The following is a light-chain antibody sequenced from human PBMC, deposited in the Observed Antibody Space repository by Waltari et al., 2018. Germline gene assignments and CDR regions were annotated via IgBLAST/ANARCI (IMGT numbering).Light chain of an antibody. Sequence: SYVLTQPPSVSVAPGKTARITCGGNNIGSKSVHWYQQKPGQAPILVIYDDSDRPSGIPERFSGSNSGNTATLTISRVEAGDEADYFCQVWDSSSDHYVFGTGTKVTVL. CDR3: QVWDSSSDHYV. J-gene: IGLJ1*01. CDR1: NIGSKS. CDR2: DDS. V-gene: IGLV3-21*04.